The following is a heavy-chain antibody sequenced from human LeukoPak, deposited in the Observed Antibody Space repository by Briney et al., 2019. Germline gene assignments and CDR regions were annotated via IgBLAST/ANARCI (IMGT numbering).Heavy chain of an antibody. J-gene: IGHJ6*03. CDR1: GFTFDDYG. V-gene: IGHV3-20*04. CDR2: INWNGGST. CDR3: ARDSSNYYYYMDV. Sequence: PGGSLRLSCAASGFTFDDYGMSWVRQAPGKGLEWVSGINWNGGSTGYADSVKGRFTISRDNAKNSLYLQMNSLRAEDTAVYYCARDSSNYYYYMDVWGKGTTVTVSS.